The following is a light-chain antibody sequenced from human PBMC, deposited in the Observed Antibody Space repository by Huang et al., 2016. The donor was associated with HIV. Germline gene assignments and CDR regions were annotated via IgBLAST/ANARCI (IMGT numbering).Light chain of an antibody. CDR1: QDISKF. V-gene: IGKV1-39*01. CDR3: QQSYNTPLT. Sequence: DIQMTQSPSSLSASVGDRVTITCRASQDISKFFNWYQQKPGKAPKLLSYAASSLQSGFPSRCSGSGSGTDFTLTISSLQPEDFATYYCQQSYNTPLTFGQGTKVKI. J-gene: IGKJ1*01. CDR2: AAS.